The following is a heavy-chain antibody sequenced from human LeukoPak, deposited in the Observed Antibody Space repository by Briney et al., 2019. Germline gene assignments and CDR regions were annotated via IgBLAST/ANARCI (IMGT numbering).Heavy chain of an antibody. CDR3: ARIGITGTTHLYYYFDY. CDR2: IYYSGST. V-gene: IGHV4-59*01. Sequence: PSETLSLTCTVSGGSISSYYWSWIRQPPGKGLEWIGYIYYSGSTNCNPSLKSRVTISVDTSKNQFSLKLSSVTAADTAVYYCARIGITGTTHLYYYFDYWGQGTLVTVSS. CDR1: GGSISSYY. D-gene: IGHD1-20*01. J-gene: IGHJ4*02.